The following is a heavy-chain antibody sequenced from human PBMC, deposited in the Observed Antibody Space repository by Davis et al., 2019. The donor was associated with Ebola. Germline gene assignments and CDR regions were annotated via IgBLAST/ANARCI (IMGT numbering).Heavy chain of an antibody. CDR3: ARRSWLQLLDY. Sequence: GSLRLSCAVYGGSFSGYYWSWIRQPPGKGLEWIGEINHSGSTNYNPSLKSRVTISVDTSKNQFSLKLSSVTAADTAVYYCARRSWLQLLDYWGQEPWSPSPQ. CDR1: GGSFSGYY. D-gene: IGHD5-24*01. CDR2: INHSGST. V-gene: IGHV4-34*01. J-gene: IGHJ4*01.